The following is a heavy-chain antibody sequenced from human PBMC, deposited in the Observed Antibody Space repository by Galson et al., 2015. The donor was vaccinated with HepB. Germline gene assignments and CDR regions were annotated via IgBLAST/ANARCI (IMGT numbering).Heavy chain of an antibody. Sequence: SLRLSCAGSRFSLRSYTMYWVRRAPGTGPDRAATISYAGTIKSSAASVQGRFTISRDNSNNKLFLQMSTLRTEDAAVYFCARADPISILGFCTGRSCSPDNWGQGTLVTVSS. J-gene: IGHJ4*02. V-gene: IGHV3-30*04. D-gene: IGHD2-15*01. CDR1: RFSLRSYT. CDR2: ISYAGTIK. CDR3: ARADPISILGFCTGRSCSPDN.